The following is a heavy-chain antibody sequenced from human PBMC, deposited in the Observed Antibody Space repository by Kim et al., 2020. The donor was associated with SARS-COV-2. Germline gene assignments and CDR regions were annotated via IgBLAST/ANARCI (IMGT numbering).Heavy chain of an antibody. CDR2: INPNSGDT. Sequence: ASVKVSCKTSGFTFTGYYIHWVRQAPGQGLEWMGHINPNSGDTQYAQKFQGRVTMTRDMSISTAYMDLSRLRSDDTAVYYCAPLSVAMPGTPFHVMDVWGEGTTDTVSS. J-gene: IGHJ6*04. V-gene: IGHV1-2*06. D-gene: IGHD6-13*01. CDR1: GFTFTGYY. CDR3: APLSVAMPGTPFHVMDV.